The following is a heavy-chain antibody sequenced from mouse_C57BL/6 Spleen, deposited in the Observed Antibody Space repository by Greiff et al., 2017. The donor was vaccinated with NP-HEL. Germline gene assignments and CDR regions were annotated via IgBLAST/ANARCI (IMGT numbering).Heavy chain of an antibody. J-gene: IGHJ3*01. V-gene: IGHV1-22*01. D-gene: IGHD2-4*01. Sequence: EVQLQQSGPELVKPGASVKMSCKASGYTFTDYNMHWVKQSHGKSLEWIGYINPNNGGTSYNQKFKGKATLTVNKSSSTAYMELRSLSSEASAVYYCARSYYDYYGAWFAYWGPGTLVTVSA. CDR1: GYTFTDYN. CDR2: INPNNGGT. CDR3: ARSYYDYYGAWFAY.